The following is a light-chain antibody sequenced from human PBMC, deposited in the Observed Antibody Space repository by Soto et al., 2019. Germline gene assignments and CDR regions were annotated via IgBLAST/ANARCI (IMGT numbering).Light chain of an antibody. Sequence: IVMTQSPATLSVSPGARATLSCRASQSVSSNLAWYQQKPGQAPTLLIYGASTRATGIPARFSGSVSATEFTLTISSLQSEEFAGYYCQQRNDWPPELTFGGGTKVDNK. CDR1: QSVSSN. V-gene: IGKV3-15*01. CDR3: QQRNDWPPELT. CDR2: GAS. J-gene: IGKJ4*01.